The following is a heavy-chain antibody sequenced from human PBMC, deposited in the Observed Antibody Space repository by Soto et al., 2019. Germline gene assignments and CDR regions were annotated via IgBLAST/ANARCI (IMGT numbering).Heavy chain of an antibody. CDR3: TRSGGYYDSSPDY. CDR1: GFTFRDYY. D-gene: IGHD3-22*01. CDR2: IRNRANSYTT. V-gene: IGHV3-72*01. Sequence: EVQVVESGGGLVQPGGSLRLSCAASGFTFRDYYMDWVRQAPGKGLEWVGRIRNRANSYTTEYAASVKGRFTISRDDSKNSLYLQMNSLKTEDTAGYYCTRSGGYYDSSPDYWGQGTLVTVSS. J-gene: IGHJ4*02.